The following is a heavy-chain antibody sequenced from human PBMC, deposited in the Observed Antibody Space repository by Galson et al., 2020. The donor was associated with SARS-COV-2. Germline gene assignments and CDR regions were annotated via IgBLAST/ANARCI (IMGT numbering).Heavy chain of an antibody. CDR1: GFTFSSYS. J-gene: IGHJ4*02. D-gene: IGHD3-22*01. CDR2: ISSSSNYI. V-gene: IGHV3-21*01. CDR3: AAYDSGYSTFDY. Sequence: GGSLRLSCATSGFTFSSYSMNWVRQAPGKGLEWVSSISSSSNYIYYADSVRGRFTIYRDNARKSLYLQMNSLRAEDTAVYYCAAYDSGYSTFDYWGQGTLVTVSS.